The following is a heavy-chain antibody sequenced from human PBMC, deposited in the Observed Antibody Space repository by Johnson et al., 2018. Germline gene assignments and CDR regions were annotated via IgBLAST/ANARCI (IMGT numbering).Heavy chain of an antibody. CDR2: ISTSGST. Sequence: QVQLQESGPGLVKPSQTLSLTCTVSGDSISSGSYYWTWIRQPAGQGLEWIGRISTSGSTSYTPAPTSRVTMSLDTSTNQFSLRLSSVTAADTALYYFARGTYSNLSYYYYIHVWGKGTTVTVSS. D-gene: IGHD4-11*01. J-gene: IGHJ6*03. CDR3: ARGTYSNLSYYYYIHV. CDR1: GDSISSGSYY. V-gene: IGHV4-61*02.